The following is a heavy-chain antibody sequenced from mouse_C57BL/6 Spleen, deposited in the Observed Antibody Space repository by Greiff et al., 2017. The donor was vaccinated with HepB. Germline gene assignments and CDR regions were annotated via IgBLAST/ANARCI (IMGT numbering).Heavy chain of an antibody. Sequence: EVKLVESGGDLVKPGGSLKLSCAASGFTFSSYGMSWVRQTPDKRLEWVATISSGGSYTYYPDSVTGRFTISRDNAKNTLYLQMSSLKSEDTAMYYCARHWTTGYYFDYWGQGTTLTVSS. CDR3: ARHWTTGYYFDY. D-gene: IGHD2-12*01. CDR1: GFTFSSYG. J-gene: IGHJ2*01. CDR2: ISSGGSYT. V-gene: IGHV5-6*01.